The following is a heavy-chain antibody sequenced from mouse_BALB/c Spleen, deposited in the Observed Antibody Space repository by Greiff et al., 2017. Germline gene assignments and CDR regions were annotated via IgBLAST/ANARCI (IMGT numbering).Heavy chain of an antibody. V-gene: IGHV1-5*01. CDR2: IYPGNSDT. J-gene: IGHJ4*01. CDR3: TIGNYGDYAMDY. D-gene: IGHD2-1*01. Sequence: EVKLVESGTVLARPGASVKMSCKASGYTFTSYWMHWVKQRPGQGLEWIGAIYPGNSDTSYNQKFKGKAKLTAVTSTSTAYMELSSLTNEDSAVYYCTIGNYGDYAMDYWGQGTSVTVSS. CDR1: GYTFTSYW.